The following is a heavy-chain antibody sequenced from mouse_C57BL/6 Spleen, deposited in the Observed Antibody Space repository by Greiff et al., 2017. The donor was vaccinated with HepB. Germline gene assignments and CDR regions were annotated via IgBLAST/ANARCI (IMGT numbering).Heavy chain of an antibody. D-gene: IGHD1-1*01. CDR3: ARERRYYGSSWYFDV. Sequence: EVMLVESEGGLVQPGSSMKLSCTASGFTFSDYYMAWVRQVPEKGLEWVANINYDGSSTYYLDSLKSRFIISRDNAKNILYLQMSSLKSEDTATYYCARERRYYGSSWYFDVWGTGTTVTVSS. V-gene: IGHV5-16*01. J-gene: IGHJ1*03. CDR2: INYDGSST. CDR1: GFTFSDYY.